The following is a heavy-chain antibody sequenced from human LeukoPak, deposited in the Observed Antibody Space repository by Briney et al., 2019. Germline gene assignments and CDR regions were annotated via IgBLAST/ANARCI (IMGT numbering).Heavy chain of an antibody. Sequence: SETLSLTCTVSGGSISSYYWSWIRQPPGKGLEWIGYIYYSGSTNYNPSLKSRVTISVDTSKNQFSLKLSSVTAADTAVYYCARDRIAVAGTLHRAFDIWGQGTMVTVSS. J-gene: IGHJ3*02. CDR3: ARDRIAVAGTLHRAFDI. V-gene: IGHV4-59*01. D-gene: IGHD6-19*01. CDR1: GGSISSYY. CDR2: IYYSGST.